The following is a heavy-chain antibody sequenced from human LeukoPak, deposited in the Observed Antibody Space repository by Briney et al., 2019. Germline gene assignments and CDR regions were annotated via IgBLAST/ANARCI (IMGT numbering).Heavy chain of an antibody. CDR3: ARGTSRRVIYYYYYMDV. V-gene: IGHV4-38-2*01. CDR1: GFTLRSYV. CDR2: IDGSGSS. J-gene: IGHJ6*03. Sequence: GSLRLSCVASGFTLRSYVMNWIRQPPGMGLEWIGSIDGSGSSYYNPSLKSRVTISVDTSRNQFSLKMTSVTAADTAVYYCARGTSRRVIYYYYYMDVWGKGTTVTVSS.